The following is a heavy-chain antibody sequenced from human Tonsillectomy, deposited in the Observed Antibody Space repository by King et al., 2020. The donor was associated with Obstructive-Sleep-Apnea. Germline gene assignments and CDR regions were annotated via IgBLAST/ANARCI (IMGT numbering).Heavy chain of an antibody. CDR1: GFSLSTSGMC. V-gene: IGHV2-70*11. D-gene: IGHD5-18*01. Sequence: TLKESGPALVKPTQTLTLTCTFSGFSLSTSGMCVSWIRQPPGKALEWLARIDWDDDKYYSTSLKTRLTISKDTSKNQVVLTMTNMDPVDTATYYCARILLWGNSYGRTQSYYFDYWGQGTLVTVSS. CDR3: ARILLWGNSYGRTQSYYFDY. J-gene: IGHJ4*02. CDR2: IDWDDDK.